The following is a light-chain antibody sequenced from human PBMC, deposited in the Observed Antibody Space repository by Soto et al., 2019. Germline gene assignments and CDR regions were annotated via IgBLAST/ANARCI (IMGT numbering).Light chain of an antibody. J-gene: IGLJ3*02. CDR2: XIN. CDR3: LLSYSGAGV. Sequence: QAVVXQEPSLTVSPGGTVTVTXGSSTGAVTSDHWPYWFQQKPGQAPRTLXXXINSKHSWTPARFSGSLLGGKAALTLSGAQPEDEAEYYCLLSYSGAGVFGGGTKLTVL. CDR1: TGAVTSDHW. V-gene: IGLV7-46*01.